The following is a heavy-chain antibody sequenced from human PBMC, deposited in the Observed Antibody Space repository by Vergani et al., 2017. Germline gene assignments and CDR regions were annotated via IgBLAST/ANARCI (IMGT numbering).Heavy chain of an antibody. V-gene: IGHV3-15*01. J-gene: IGHJ4*02. CDR1: GITFKNAW. CDR3: YTDYHDY. D-gene: IGHD2-2*02. Sequence: VHLVESGGGVVQPGGSLRLSCVVSGITFKNAWINWVRQAPGKGLEWIGRIRSKNDGGTADYAAPLKGRFTISRDDSKDSAFLLVNNLKTEDTAVYFCYTDYHDYWGQGTLVTVSS. CDR2: IRSKNDGGTA.